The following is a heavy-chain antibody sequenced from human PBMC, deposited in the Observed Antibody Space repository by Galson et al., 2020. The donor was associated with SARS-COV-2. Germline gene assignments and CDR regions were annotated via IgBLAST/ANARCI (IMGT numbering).Heavy chain of an antibody. CDR2: ISYDGSNK. CDR3: ARDGGGYYDFWSGGRNYYMDV. D-gene: IGHD3-3*01. CDR1: GFTFSSYA. J-gene: IGHJ6*03. V-gene: IGHV3-30*04. Sequence: GGSLRLSCAASGFTFSSYAMHWVRQAPGKGLEWVAVISYDGSNKYYADSVKGRFTISRDNSKNTLYLQMNSLRAEDTAVYYCARDGGGYYDFWSGGRNYYMDVWGKGTTVTVSS.